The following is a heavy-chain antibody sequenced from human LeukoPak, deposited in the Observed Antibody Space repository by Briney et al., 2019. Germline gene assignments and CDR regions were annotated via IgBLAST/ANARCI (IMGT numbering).Heavy chain of an antibody. CDR2: ISYDGSNK. Sequence: GGSLRLSCAASGFTFSSYAMHWVRQAPGKGLEWVAVISYDGSNKYYADSVKGRFTISRDNSKNTLYLQMNSLRAEDTAVYYCARSAYCGGDCYLGDYYGMDVWGQGTTVTVSS. D-gene: IGHD2-21*02. CDR1: GFTFSSYA. V-gene: IGHV3-30-3*01. CDR3: ARSAYCGGDCYLGDYYGMDV. J-gene: IGHJ6*02.